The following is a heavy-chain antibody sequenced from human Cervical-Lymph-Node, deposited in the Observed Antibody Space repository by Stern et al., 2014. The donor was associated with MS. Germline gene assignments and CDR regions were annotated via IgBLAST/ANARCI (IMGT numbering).Heavy chain of an antibody. Sequence: QLVESGGDLVQPGRSLRLSCAASGFTFDDYAIHWVRQAPGKGLEWVSSISWNSGTIAYADSVKGLFTISRDNAENSVYLQMNSLRPEDTAFYYCAKDIAVARRGAFDIWGQGTMVTVSS. CDR2: ISWNSGTI. CDR3: AKDIAVARRGAFDI. CDR1: GFTFDDYA. V-gene: IGHV3-9*01. J-gene: IGHJ3*02. D-gene: IGHD2-15*01.